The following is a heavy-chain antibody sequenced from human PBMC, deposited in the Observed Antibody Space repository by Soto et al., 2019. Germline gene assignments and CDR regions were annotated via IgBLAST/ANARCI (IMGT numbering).Heavy chain of an antibody. CDR3: TTYRPAQYYHFWSGYYRY. Sequence: EVQLVESGGGLVKPGGSLRLSCAASGFTFSNAWMNWVRQAPGKGLEWVGRIKSKTDGGTTDYAAPVKGRFTISRDDSKNTQYLQILSLKTEDTAVYYCTTYRPAQYYHFWSGYYRYWGQGTLVTVSS. CDR2: IKSKTDGGTT. J-gene: IGHJ4*01. CDR1: GFTFSNAW. V-gene: IGHV3-15*07. D-gene: IGHD3-3*01.